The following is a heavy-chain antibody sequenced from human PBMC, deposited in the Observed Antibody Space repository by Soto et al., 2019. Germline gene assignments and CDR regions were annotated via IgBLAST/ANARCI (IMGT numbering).Heavy chain of an antibody. J-gene: IGHJ4*02. CDR3: AEGKPGVILAVPLDC. CDR1: GFTLSSYA. V-gene: IGHV3-23*01. D-gene: IGHD2-2*01. CDR2: ISGSDDST. Sequence: EVQLLESGGGLVQPGGSLRLPCAVYGFTLSSYAMNWVRQAPGKGLEWVSGISGSDDSTRYADSAKGRFTISRDNSKNTLYLQMNSLRVEDTAVYYCAEGKPGVILAVPLDCWGQGSLVTVSS.